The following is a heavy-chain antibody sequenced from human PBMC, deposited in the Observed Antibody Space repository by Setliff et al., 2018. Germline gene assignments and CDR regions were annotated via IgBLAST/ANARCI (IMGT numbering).Heavy chain of an antibody. V-gene: IGHV3-74*01. CDR2: TSRDESTT. CDR3: AKDRVPDGKWDFDS. Sequence: GGSLRLSCAASGFTFNIYWMHWVRQVPGKGLVWISRTSRDESTTNYADFAKGRFTISRDNAKNTVYLQMNSLRPEDTAIYYCAKDRVPDGKWDFDSSGPGILVTVSS. J-gene: IGHJ4*02. D-gene: IGHD2-8*01. CDR1: GFTFNIYW.